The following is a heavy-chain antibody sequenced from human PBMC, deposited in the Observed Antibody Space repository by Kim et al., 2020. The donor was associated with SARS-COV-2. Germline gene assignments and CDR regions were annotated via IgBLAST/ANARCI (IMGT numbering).Heavy chain of an antibody. D-gene: IGHD1-7*01. CDR3: ERQGGTGTTFPSYYYFDY. CDR2: INHSGST. J-gene: IGHJ4*01. V-gene: IGHV4-34*01. Sequence: SETLSLTCAVYGGSFSGYYWSWIRQPPGKGLEWIGEINHSGSTNYNPSLKSRVTISVDTSKNQFSLKLSSVTTADTAVYYCERQGGTGTTFPSYYYFDY. CDR1: GGSFSGYY.